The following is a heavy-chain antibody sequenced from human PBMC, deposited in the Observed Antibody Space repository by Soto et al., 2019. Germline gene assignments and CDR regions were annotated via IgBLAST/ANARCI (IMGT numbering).Heavy chain of an antibody. CDR1: GYTFTSYY. Sequence: QVQLVQSGAEVKKPGASVKVSCKASGYTFTSYYMHWVRQAPGQGLEWMGIINPSGGSTSYAQKFQGRFTMTRDTSTSTVYMERSSLRSEDTAVYYCARGRYCSGGSCYSYLDYWGQGPLVTVSA. CDR2: INPSGGST. J-gene: IGHJ4*02. V-gene: IGHV1-46*01. D-gene: IGHD2-15*01. CDR3: ARGRYCSGGSCYSYLDY.